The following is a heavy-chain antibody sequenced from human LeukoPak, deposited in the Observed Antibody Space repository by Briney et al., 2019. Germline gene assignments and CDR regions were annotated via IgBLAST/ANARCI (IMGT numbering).Heavy chain of an antibody. CDR1: GFTFSSYG. D-gene: IGHD2-2*02. CDR3: AKDLGAYCSSTSCYTFDY. Sequence: GGSLRLSCAASGFTFSSYGMHWVRQAPGKGLEWVAFIRYDGSNKYYADSVKGRFTISRDNSKNTLYLQMNGLRAEDTAVYYCAKDLGAYCSSTSCYTFDYWGQGTLVTVSS. CDR2: IRYDGSNK. J-gene: IGHJ4*02. V-gene: IGHV3-30*02.